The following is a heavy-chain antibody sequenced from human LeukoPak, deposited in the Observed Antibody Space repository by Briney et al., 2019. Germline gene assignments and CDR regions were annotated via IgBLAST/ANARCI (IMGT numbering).Heavy chain of an antibody. J-gene: IGHJ6*02. CDR1: GGSISSYY. CDR2: IYYSGST. Sequence: SETLSLTCTVSGGSISSYYWSWIRQPPGKGLEWIGYIYYSGSTNYNPSLKSRVTISVDTSKNQFSLKPSFVTAADTAVYYCARRRLDYRYYYYGMDVWGQGTTVTVSS. V-gene: IGHV4-59*08. CDR3: ARRRLDYRYYYYGMDV. D-gene: IGHD3-16*02.